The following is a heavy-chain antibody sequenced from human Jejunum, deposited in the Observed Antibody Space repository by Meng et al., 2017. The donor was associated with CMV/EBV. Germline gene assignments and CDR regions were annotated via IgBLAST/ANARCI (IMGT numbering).Heavy chain of an antibody. CDR1: EYTFTDYY. Sequence: EYTFTDYYMQWVRQAPGQGLEWVGWINPQTGDTNYAPKFQGRVAMTRDMSINTVYMEVTRLRSDDTAVYYCAKDAGSFLDYYFDYWGQGTLVTVSS. CDR2: INPQTGDT. D-gene: IGHD1-26*01. J-gene: IGHJ4*02. V-gene: IGHV1-2*02. CDR3: AKDAGSFLDYYFDY.